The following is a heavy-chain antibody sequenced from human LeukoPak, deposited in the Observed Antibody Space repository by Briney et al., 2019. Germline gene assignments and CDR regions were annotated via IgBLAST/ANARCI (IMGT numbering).Heavy chain of an antibody. CDR1: GGSISSYY. D-gene: IGHD3-16*02. V-gene: IGHV4-59*01. J-gene: IGHJ4*02. CDR2: IYYSGST. CDR3: AREVSVWGSYRYPSYYFDY. Sequence: PSETLSLTCTVSGGSISSYYWSWIRQPPGKGLEWIGCIYYSGSTNYNPSLKSRVTISVDTSKNQFSLKLSSVTAADTAVYYCAREVSVWGSYRYPSYYFDYWGQGTLVTVSS.